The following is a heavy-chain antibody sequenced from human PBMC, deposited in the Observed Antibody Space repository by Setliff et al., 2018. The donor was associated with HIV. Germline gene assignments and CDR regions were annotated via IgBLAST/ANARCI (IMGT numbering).Heavy chain of an antibody. D-gene: IGHD3-16*01. J-gene: IGHJ6*03. CDR2: IYTSGST. Sequence: SETLSLTCTVSGGSISSYYWSWIRQPAGKGLEWIGHIYTSGSTNYNPSLKSRVTMSVDMSKNQFSLKLSSVTAADTAVYYCARDVPWGDYCYYMDVWGKGTTVTVSS. V-gene: IGHV4-4*07. CDR1: GGSISSYY. CDR3: ARDVPWGDYCYYMDV.